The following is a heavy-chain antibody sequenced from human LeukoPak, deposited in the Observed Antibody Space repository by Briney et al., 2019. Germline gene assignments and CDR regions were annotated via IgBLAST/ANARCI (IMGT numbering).Heavy chain of an antibody. CDR2: IYSDGTT. V-gene: IGHV3-53*01. CDR1: GFTFSSNY. D-gene: IGHD6-19*01. CDR3: ARDQPPESGWYVGLWDY. J-gene: IGHJ4*02. Sequence: GGSLRLSCAASGFTFSSNYMSWVRQAPGKGLEWVSVIYSDGTTYYADSVEGRFTISRDNSKNTVHLQMSSLRPEDTAVYYCARDQPPESGWYVGLWDYWGQGTLVTVSS.